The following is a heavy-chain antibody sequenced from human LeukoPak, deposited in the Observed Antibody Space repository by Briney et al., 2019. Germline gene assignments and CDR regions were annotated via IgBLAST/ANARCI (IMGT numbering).Heavy chain of an antibody. V-gene: IGHV3-48*01. Sequence: GGSLRLSCAASGFTFSSYSMNWVRQAPGKGLEWVSYISSSSSTIYYADSVKGRFTISRDNSKNTLYLQMNSLRAEDTAVYYCAKGEILLWFGELWDYWGQGTLVTVSS. CDR3: AKGEILLWFGELWDY. CDR2: ISSSSSTI. CDR1: GFTFSSYS. D-gene: IGHD3-10*01. J-gene: IGHJ4*02.